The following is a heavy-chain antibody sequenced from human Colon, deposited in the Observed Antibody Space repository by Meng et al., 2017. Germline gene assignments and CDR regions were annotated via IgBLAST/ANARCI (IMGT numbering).Heavy chain of an antibody. CDR1: GFTFSKAW. J-gene: IGHJ4*02. CDR3: TTDGQDY. V-gene: IGHV3-15*01. CDR2: IKSKTDGGTT. Sequence: GESLKISCAGSGFTFSKAWMSWVRQAPGKGLEWGGRIKSKTDGGTTDYAAPEKGRCTISRDDSKNTLSLQMNSLKTEDTAVYYCTTDGQDYWGQGTLVTVSS.